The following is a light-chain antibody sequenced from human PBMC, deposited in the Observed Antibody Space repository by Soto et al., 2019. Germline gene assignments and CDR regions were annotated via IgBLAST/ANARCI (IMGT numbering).Light chain of an antibody. J-gene: IGKJ3*01. CDR1: QSISIY. CDR2: AAS. Sequence: DIQMTQSPASLSVSAGDRVTITCRASQSISIYLNWYQWKPGKAPTLLIYAASRLQSGVPSRFSGSGAGTDFTLTISSLEPEDFAVYCCQQRSYWPFTFGPGTKVDIK. CDR3: QQRSYWPFT. V-gene: IGKV1-39*01.